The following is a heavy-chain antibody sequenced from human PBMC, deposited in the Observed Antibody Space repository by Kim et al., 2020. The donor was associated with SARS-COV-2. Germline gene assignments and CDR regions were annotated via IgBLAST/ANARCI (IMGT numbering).Heavy chain of an antibody. CDR2: YTSGRT. J-gene: IGHJ4*02. D-gene: IGHD3-16*02. Sequence: YTSGRTNYNPSLQSRVTMSVDMSKNQVSLKLSPVTAADTAVYYCASALGHWGQGTLVTVSS. CDR3: ASALGH. V-gene: IGHV4-4*07.